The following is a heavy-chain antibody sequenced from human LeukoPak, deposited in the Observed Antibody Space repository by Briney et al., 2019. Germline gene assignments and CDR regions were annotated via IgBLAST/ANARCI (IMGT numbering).Heavy chain of an antibody. CDR1: GFTFDDYA. J-gene: IGHJ3*02. D-gene: IGHD3-10*01. CDR2: ISWNSGSI. Sequence: QPGGSLRLSCAASGFTFDDYAMHWVRQAPGKGLEWVSGISWNSGSIGYADSVKGRFTISRDNAKNSLYLQMNSLRAEDTALYYCAKALYYGSGVGDAFDIWGQGTMVTVSS. CDR3: AKALYYGSGVGDAFDI. V-gene: IGHV3-9*01.